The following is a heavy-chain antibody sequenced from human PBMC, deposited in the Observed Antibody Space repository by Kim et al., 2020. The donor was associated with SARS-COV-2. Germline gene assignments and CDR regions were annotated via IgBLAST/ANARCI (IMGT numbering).Heavy chain of an antibody. D-gene: IGHD2-15*01. Sequence: SYTNYADSVKGRFTISRDNAKNSLYLQMNSLRAEDTAVYYCARDGGGLDYWGQGTLVTVSS. V-gene: IGHV3-11*06. J-gene: IGHJ4*02. CDR3: ARDGGGLDY. CDR2: SYT.